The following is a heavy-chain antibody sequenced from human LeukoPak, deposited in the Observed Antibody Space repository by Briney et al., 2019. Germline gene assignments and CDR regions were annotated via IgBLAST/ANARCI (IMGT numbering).Heavy chain of an antibody. J-gene: IGHJ4*02. CDR2: ISGSGGST. Sequence: GGSLRLSCAASGFTFNNYAMSWVRQAPGKGLEWVSAISGSGGSTNYADSVKGRFTISRDNSKNTLYLQMNSLRAEDTAVYYCAKDRRPIYGYFDYWGQGTLVTVSS. CDR1: GFTFNNYA. CDR3: AKDRRPIYGYFDY. V-gene: IGHV3-23*01. D-gene: IGHD2-2*02.